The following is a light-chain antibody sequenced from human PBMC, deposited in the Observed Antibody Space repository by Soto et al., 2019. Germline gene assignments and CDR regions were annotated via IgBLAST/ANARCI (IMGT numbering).Light chain of an antibody. Sequence: QSALTQPRSVSGSPGQSVTISCTGTTSDVGGYNYVSWYQQHPGKAPKLIIYDVNKRPSGVPDRFSGSKSGNTASLTISGLQAEVEADYYCQSYDSGLVGLVFGTGTKLTVL. CDR3: QSYDSGLVGLV. CDR1: TSDVGGYNY. J-gene: IGLJ2*01. CDR2: DVN. V-gene: IGLV2-11*01.